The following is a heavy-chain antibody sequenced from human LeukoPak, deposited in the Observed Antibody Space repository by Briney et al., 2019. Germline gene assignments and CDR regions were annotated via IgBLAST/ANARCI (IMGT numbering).Heavy chain of an antibody. CDR1: GFTFSSYA. D-gene: IGHD6-19*01. V-gene: IGHV3-53*01. Sequence: PGGSLRLSCAASGFTFSSYAMNWVRQAPGKGLEWVSVIYSGGSTYYADSVKGRFTISRDNSKNTLYLQMNSLRAEDTAVYYCARLLAVAGPIGYYWGQGTLVTVSS. CDR2: IYSGGST. CDR3: ARLLAVAGPIGYY. J-gene: IGHJ4*02.